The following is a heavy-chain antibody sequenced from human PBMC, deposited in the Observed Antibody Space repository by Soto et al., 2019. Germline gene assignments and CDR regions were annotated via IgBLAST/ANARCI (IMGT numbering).Heavy chain of an antibody. J-gene: IGHJ4*02. CDR2: IRXXNXXT. Sequence: ASVKVSCKASGYTFTSYGISWVRQAPGQGLEGMGXIRXXNXXTXXXXXLXXXVTMTTETSTSTAYMELRSPRDEDTGIYYCARDSRGGAARRPTFYYWGRGTLVTASS. CDR3: ARDSRGGAARRPTFYY. CDR1: GYTFTSYG. D-gene: IGHD6-6*01. V-gene: IGHV1-18*04.